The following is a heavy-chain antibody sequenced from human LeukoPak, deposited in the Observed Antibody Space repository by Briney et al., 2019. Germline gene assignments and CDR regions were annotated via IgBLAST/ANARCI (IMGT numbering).Heavy chain of an antibody. CDR2: INPNSGGT. CDR1: GYTFTGYY. Sequence: ASVKVSCKASGYTFTGYYLHWVRQAPGQGLEWMGRINPNSGGTNYAQKFQGRVTMTRDTSISTAYMELSRLKSDDTAVYYSASYQQDVLRYHDYYYYMDVWGKGTTVTVSS. D-gene: IGHD3-9*01. V-gene: IGHV1-2*06. CDR3: ASYQQDVLRYHDYYYYMDV. J-gene: IGHJ6*03.